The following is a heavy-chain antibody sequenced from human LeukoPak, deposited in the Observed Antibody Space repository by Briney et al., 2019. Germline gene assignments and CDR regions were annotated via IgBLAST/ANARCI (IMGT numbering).Heavy chain of an antibody. CDR1: GFTFSRHG. V-gene: IGHV3-21*01. CDR3: ARAALGAFDI. Sequence: GGTLRLSCAVSGFTFSRHGMSWVRQAPGKGLEWVSTISGSGANIYYADSVKGRFTISRDNAKNSLYLQMNSLRAEDTAVYYCARAALGAFDIWGQGTMVTVSS. J-gene: IGHJ3*02. CDR2: ISGSGANI.